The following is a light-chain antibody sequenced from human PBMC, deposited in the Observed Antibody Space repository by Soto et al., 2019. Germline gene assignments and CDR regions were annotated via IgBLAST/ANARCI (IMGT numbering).Light chain of an antibody. CDR2: EVT. V-gene: IGLV2-8*01. Sequence: QSALTQPPSASGSPGQSVTISCTGTSSDVGGYNYVSWYQQHPGKVPKLMIYEVTKRPSGVPDRFSGSKSGNTASLTVSGLQAEDEADYYCSSYAGSNILVFGGATNFTVL. CDR3: SSYAGSNILV. J-gene: IGLJ3*02. CDR1: SSDVGGYNY.